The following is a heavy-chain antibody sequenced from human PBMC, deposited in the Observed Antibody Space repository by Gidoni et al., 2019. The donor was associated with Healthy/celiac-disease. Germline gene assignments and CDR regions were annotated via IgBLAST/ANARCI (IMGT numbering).Heavy chain of an antibody. CDR3: ARGHYGDYGPELDY. Sequence: QVQLQQWGAGLLKPSETLSLTCAVYGGSFSGYYWSWIRQPPGKGLEWIGEINHSGSTNYNPSLKSRVTISVDTSKNQFSLKLSSVTAADTAVYYCARGHYGDYGPELDYWGQGTLVTVSS. CDR2: INHSGST. V-gene: IGHV4-34*01. CDR1: GGSFSGYY. D-gene: IGHD4-17*01. J-gene: IGHJ4*02.